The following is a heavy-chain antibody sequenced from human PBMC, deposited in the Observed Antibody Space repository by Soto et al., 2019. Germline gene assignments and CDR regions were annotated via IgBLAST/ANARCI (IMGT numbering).Heavy chain of an antibody. Sequence: ASETLSLTCAVSGGSISSGDYYWSWIRQPPGKGLEWIGYIYCTGIPYYNPSLKSRVSISKDTSQNQFSLNLSSLTAADTAVYYCARVTLYCERTSCHPDAYDIWGQGTMVTVSS. CDR1: GGSISSGDYY. V-gene: IGHV4-30-4*01. J-gene: IGHJ3*02. D-gene: IGHD2-2*01. CDR2: IYCTGIP. CDR3: ARVTLYCERTSCHPDAYDI.